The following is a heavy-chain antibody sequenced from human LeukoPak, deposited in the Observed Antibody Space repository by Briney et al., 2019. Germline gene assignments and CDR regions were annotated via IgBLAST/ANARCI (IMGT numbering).Heavy chain of an antibody. V-gene: IGHV3-7*03. J-gene: IGHJ2*01. D-gene: IGHD6-13*01. CDR1: GFTFSSYW. CDR3: ARAKTYSSSWYVNWYFDL. CDR2: INHNGNVN. Sequence: GGSLRLSCAASGFTFSSYWMNWARQAPGKGLEWVASINHNGNVNYYVDSVKGRFTISRDNAKNSLYLQMSNLRAEDTAVYYCARAKTYSSSWYVNWYFDLWGRGTLVTVSS.